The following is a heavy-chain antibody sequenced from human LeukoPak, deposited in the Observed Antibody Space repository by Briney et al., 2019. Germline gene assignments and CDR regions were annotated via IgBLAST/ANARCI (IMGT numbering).Heavy chain of an antibody. V-gene: IGHV1-3*03. CDR3: ARTRQYSSTWGFDY. D-gene: IGHD2-2*01. CDR2: INAGNGNT. J-gene: IGHJ4*02. CDR1: GYGFTSYA. Sequence: GASVKVSCKASGYGFTSYAMHWVRQAPGQRLEWLGWINAGNGNTKYSQEFQGRVTITRDTSASTAYMELSSLRSEDMAAYFCARTRQYSSTWGFDYWGQGTLVTVSS.